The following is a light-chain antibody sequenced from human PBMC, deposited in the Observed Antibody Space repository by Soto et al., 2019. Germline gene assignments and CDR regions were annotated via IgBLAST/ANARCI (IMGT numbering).Light chain of an antibody. V-gene: IGKV1-39*01. CDR3: QQSYSTPPM. J-gene: IGKJ1*01. Sequence: DIQMTQSPASLSASVGDRVTISCRASQSIGRNLNWYQQKPGKAPTLLLFTSSSLQSGVPSRFSGSGSGTDFILTISILQPEDFATYYCQQSYSTPPMFGQGTKVDI. CDR2: TSS. CDR1: QSIGRN.